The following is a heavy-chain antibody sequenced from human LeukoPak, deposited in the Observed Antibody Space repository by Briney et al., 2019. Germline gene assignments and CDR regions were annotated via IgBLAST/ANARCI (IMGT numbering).Heavy chain of an antibody. V-gene: IGHV1-8*02. CDR1: GGTFSSYA. J-gene: IGHJ5*02. CDR2: MNPNTGNK. D-gene: IGHD3-16*01. Sequence: ASVKVSCKASGGTFSSYAISWVRQAPGQGLEWMGWMNPNTGNKGYAQKFQGRVTLTRDTSMNTAYMELNNLRSDDTAIYYCARDRFGGNWFDPWGQGTLVTVSS. CDR3: ARDRFGGNWFDP.